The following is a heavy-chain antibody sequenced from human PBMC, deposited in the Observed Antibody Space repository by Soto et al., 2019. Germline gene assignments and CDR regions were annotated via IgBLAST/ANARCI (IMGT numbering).Heavy chain of an antibody. D-gene: IGHD4-4*01. J-gene: IGHJ5*02. V-gene: IGHV3-7*01. Sequence: HPGGSLRLSCAASGLTFSSYWMSWVRQAPGKGLEWVANINEDGSEKYYVDSVKGRFTISRDNSKKALYLQMNSLRAEDTAVYYCARDYSNPKGRFDPWGQGTLVTVSS. CDR3: ARDYSNPKGRFDP. CDR1: GLTFSSYW. CDR2: INEDGSEK.